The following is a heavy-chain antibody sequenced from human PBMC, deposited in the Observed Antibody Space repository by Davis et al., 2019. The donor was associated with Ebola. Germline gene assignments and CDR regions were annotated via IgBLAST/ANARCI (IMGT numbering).Heavy chain of an antibody. CDR3: ARCAPSYSGAYYFDY. Sequence: GESLKISCTASEFTFGDYAMSWVRQAPGKGLEWVSVIYSGGSTYYADSVKGRFTISRDNAKNSLYLQMNSLRAEDTAVYYCARCAPSYSGAYYFDYWGQGTLVTVSS. J-gene: IGHJ4*02. V-gene: IGHV3-53*01. D-gene: IGHD1-26*01. CDR1: EFTFGDYA. CDR2: IYSGGST.